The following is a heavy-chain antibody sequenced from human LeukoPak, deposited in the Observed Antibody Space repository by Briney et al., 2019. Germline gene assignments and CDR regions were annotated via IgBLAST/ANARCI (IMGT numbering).Heavy chain of an antibody. CDR2: ISSSSSYI. Sequence: GGSLRLSCAASGFTFSSYSMNWVRQAPGKGLEWVSSISSSSSYIYYADSVKGRFTISRDNAKNSLYLQMNSLRAEDTAVYYCARGYCSSTNCYVGYDAFDIWGQGTMVTVSS. V-gene: IGHV3-21*01. D-gene: IGHD2-2*01. CDR1: GFTFSSYS. J-gene: IGHJ3*02. CDR3: ARGYCSSTNCYVGYDAFDI.